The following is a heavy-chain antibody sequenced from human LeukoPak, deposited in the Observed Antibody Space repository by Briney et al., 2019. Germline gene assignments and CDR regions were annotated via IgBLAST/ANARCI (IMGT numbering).Heavy chain of an antibody. CDR3: AGGIGYATSPADH. J-gene: IGHJ5*02. V-gene: IGHV4-34*11. D-gene: IGHD6-13*01. Sequence: SETLSLTCAVYGGSFSGYYWSWIRQPPGKGLEWIGYIHDTRGTNYNPYLKSRVTMSLDTSKNHFSLSLNSVTAADTAVYFCAGGIGYATSPADHLGQGTLVIVSS. CDR2: IHDTRGT. CDR1: GGSFSGYY.